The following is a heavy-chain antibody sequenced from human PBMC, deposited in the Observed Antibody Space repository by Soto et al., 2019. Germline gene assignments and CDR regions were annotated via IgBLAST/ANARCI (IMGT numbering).Heavy chain of an antibody. Sequence: GGSLRLSCAASGFTVSSNYMSWVRQAPGKGLEWVSVIYSGGSTYYADSVKGRFTISRHNSKNTLYLQMNSLRAEDTAVYYCARIHNTRVVGYYYYYMDVWGKGTTVTVSS. V-gene: IGHV3-53*04. CDR2: IYSGGST. J-gene: IGHJ6*03. CDR3: ARIHNTRVVGYYYYYMDV. CDR1: GFTVSSNY. D-gene: IGHD2-21*01.